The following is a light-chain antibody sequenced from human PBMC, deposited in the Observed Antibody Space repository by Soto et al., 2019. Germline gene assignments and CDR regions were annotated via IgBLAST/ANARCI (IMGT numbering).Light chain of an antibody. V-gene: IGKV1-39*01. CDR1: QNINNY. Sequence: DIQMTQSPSSLSASVGDRVTITCRASQNINNYLNWYQQKPGKAPNLLIYSTSNLQSGVPSRFSGSGSGTDFTLTISSLQPEDFASYFCLQDYTYPWTFGQGTKVDIK. J-gene: IGKJ1*01. CDR3: LQDYTYPWT. CDR2: STS.